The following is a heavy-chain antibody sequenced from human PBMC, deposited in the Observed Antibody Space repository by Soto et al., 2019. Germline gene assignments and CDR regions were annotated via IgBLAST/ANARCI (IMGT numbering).Heavy chain of an antibody. D-gene: IGHD2-2*01. CDR1: GFNFSRFW. Sequence: PGGSLRLSYRASGFNFSRFWTHWVRQVPGRGLVWVSHINSDGSRTSYADSVKGRFTISRDNAKNTLYLQMNSLRAEDTAVYYCARDLSSCSSARCYSFYYGVDVWGQGTTVNVSS. CDR3: ARDLSSCSSARCYSFYYGVDV. CDR2: INSDGSRT. J-gene: IGHJ6*02. V-gene: IGHV3-74*01.